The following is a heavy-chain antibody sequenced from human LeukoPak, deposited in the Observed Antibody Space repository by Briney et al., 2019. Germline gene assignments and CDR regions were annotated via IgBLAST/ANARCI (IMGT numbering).Heavy chain of an antibody. D-gene: IGHD6-13*01. CDR1: GGSISSYY. J-gene: IGHJ4*02. CDR2: ISSGLSSTTVT. CDR3: ARIGYSSSGFDY. V-gene: IGHV3-11*06. Sequence: PSETLSLTCTVSGGSISSYYWSWIRQPPGKGLEWISYISSGLSSTTVTYYADSVKGRFTISRDNAKNSLYLQMNSLRAEDTAMYYCARIGYSSSGFDYWGQGTLVTVSS.